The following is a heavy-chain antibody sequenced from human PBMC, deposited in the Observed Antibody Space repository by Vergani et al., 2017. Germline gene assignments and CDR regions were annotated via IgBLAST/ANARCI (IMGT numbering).Heavy chain of an antibody. CDR3: ASQYSLEDYFDY. CDR2: IKQDGSEK. D-gene: IGHD6-6*01. Sequence: EVQLVESGGGLVQPGGSLRLSCAASGFTFSSYWMSWVRQAPGKGLEWVANIKQDGSEKYYGDSVKGRFTISRDNAKNSLYLQMNSLRAEDTAVYYCASQYSLEDYFDYWGQGTLVTVSS. V-gene: IGHV3-7*01. J-gene: IGHJ4*02. CDR1: GFTFSSYW.